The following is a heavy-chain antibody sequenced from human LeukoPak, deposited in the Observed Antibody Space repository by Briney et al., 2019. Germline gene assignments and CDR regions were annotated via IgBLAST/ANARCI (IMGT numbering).Heavy chain of an antibody. J-gene: IGHJ4*02. V-gene: IGHV3-23*01. CDR3: ARTLVGATYFDY. D-gene: IGHD1-26*01. CDR2: ISGSGGST. CDR1: GFAFSSYA. Sequence: GGSLRLSCAASGFAFSSYAMSWVRQAPGKGLEWVSAISGSGGSTYYADSVKGRFTISRDNSKNTLYLQMNSLRAEDTAVYYCARTLVGATYFDYWGQGTLVTVSS.